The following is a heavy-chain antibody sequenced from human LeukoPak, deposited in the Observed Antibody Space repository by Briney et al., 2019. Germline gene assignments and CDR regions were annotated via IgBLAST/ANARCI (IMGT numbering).Heavy chain of an antibody. CDR2: ISGSGGST. CDR1: GFTFSSYG. V-gene: IGHV3-23*01. D-gene: IGHD6-19*01. J-gene: IGHJ3*02. CDR3: AKDLGAVAGTPDAFDI. Sequence: VGSLRLSCAASGFTFSSYGMSWVRQAPGKGLEWVSAISGSGGSTYYADSVKGRFTISRDNSKNTLYLQMNSLRAEDTAVYYCAKDLGAVAGTPDAFDIWGQGTMVTVSS.